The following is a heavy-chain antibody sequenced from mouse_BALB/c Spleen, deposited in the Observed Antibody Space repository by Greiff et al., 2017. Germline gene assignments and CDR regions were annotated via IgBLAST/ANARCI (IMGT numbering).Heavy chain of an antibody. CDR3: ARKGTIGTTLAY. Sequence: QVQLKESGPQLVRPGASVKISCKASGYSFTSYWMHWVKQRPGQGLEWIGMIDPSDSETRLNQKFKDKATLTVDKSSSTAYMQLSSPTSEDSAVYYCARKGTIGTTLAYWGQGTTLTVSS. D-gene: IGHD2-14*01. J-gene: IGHJ2*01. CDR1: GYSFTSYW. CDR2: IDPSDSET. V-gene: IGHV1S126*01.